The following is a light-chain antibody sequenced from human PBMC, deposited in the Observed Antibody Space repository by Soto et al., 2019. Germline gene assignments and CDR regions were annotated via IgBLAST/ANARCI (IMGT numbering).Light chain of an antibody. Sequence: QSVLTQPPSVSAAPGQKVTISCSGSSSNIGYNHVSWYQQFPGTAPKLLIYENHERPSGIPDRISGSKSGTSATLGISGLQTWDEGDYYCGTWDSSLGAWVFGGGTKLTVL. CDR2: ENH. J-gene: IGLJ3*02. CDR3: GTWDSSLGAWV. V-gene: IGLV1-51*02. CDR1: SSNIGYNH.